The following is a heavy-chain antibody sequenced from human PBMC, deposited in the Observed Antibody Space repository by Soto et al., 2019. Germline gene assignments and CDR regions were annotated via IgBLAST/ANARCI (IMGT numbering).Heavy chain of an antibody. CDR2: IDEDGSQR. CDR3: AREGELAARGYNWFDP. Sequence: GGSLRLSCTVSDFTFSAHWMHWVRQAPGKGLVWVSRIDEDGSQRHYADSVKGRFTISRDSAKNSLYLQMNSLRAEDTAVYYCAREGELAARGYNWFDPWGQGTLVTVSS. D-gene: IGHD3-16*01. V-gene: IGHV3-74*01. CDR1: DFTFSAHW. J-gene: IGHJ5*02.